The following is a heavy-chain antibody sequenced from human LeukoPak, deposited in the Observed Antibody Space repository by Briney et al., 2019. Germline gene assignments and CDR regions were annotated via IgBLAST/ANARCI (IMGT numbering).Heavy chain of an antibody. CDR1: GYTLTSYG. Sequence: AASVKVSCKASGYTLTSYGISWVRQAPGQGLEWMGWISAYNGNTNYAQKLQGRVTMTTDTSTSTAYMGLRSLRSDDTAVYYCAKDGRRGYGEIWGQGTLVTVSS. CDR2: ISAYNGNT. V-gene: IGHV1-18*01. D-gene: IGHD4-17*01. CDR3: AKDGRRGYGEI. J-gene: IGHJ4*02.